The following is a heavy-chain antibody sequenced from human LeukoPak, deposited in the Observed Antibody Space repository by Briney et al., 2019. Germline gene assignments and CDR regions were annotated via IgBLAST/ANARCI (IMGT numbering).Heavy chain of an antibody. V-gene: IGHV3-11*01. CDR1: GFTFDDYG. D-gene: IGHD3-22*01. CDR3: ARVGGITMIVVLITDAFDI. J-gene: IGHJ3*02. Sequence: PGGSLRLSCAASGFTFDDYGMSWVRQAPGKGLEWVSYISSSGSTIYYADSVKGRFTISRDNAKNSLYLQMNSLRAEDTAVYYCARVGGITMIVVLITDAFDIWGQGTMVTVSS. CDR2: ISSSGSTI.